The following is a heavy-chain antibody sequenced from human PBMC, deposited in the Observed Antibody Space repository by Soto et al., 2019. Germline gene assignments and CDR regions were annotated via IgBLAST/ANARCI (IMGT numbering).Heavy chain of an antibody. J-gene: IGHJ5*02. V-gene: IGHV2-5*01. CDR3: AHTLYCSGGSCYFLAVPWFDP. CDR1: GFSLSTSGVG. Sequence: GATLVNATQTLTLTCAFSGFSLSTSGVGVGWIRQPPGKALEWLALIYWNDDKRYSPSLKSRLTITKDTSKNQVVLTMTNMDPVDTATYYCAHTLYCSGGSCYFLAVPWFDPWGQGTLVTVSS. D-gene: IGHD2-15*01. CDR2: IYWNDDK.